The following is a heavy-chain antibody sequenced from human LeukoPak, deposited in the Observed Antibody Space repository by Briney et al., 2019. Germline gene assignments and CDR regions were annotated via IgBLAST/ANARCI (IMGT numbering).Heavy chain of an antibody. V-gene: IGHV3-23*01. D-gene: IGHD1-1*01. J-gene: IGHJ4*02. CDR3: AKDQDHWNGDNDY. CDR1: GGSISSYY. CDR2: ISGSGGST. Sequence: ETLSLTCTVSGGSISSYYWSWVRQAPGKGLEWVSAISGSGGSTYYADSVKGRFTISRDNSKNTLYLQMNSLRAEDTAVYYCAKDQDHWNGDNDYWGQGTLVTVSS.